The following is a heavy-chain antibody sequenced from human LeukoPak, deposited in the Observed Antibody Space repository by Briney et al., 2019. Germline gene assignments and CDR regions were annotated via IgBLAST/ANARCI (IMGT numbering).Heavy chain of an antibody. V-gene: IGHV3-30-3*01. Sequence: PGRSLRLSCAVSGFTFTSYAMHWVRQAPGKGLEWVTALSNDGSNKYYADSVKGRFTISRDNSKNTLYLQMDSLRAEDTAVYYCASSAMIRGAMLNWGQGTLVTVSS. CDR1: GFTFTSYA. CDR3: ASSAMIRGAMLN. CDR2: LSNDGSNK. D-gene: IGHD3-10*01. J-gene: IGHJ4*02.